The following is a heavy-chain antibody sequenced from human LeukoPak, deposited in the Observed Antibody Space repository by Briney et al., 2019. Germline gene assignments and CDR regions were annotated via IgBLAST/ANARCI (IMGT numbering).Heavy chain of an antibody. D-gene: IGHD3-22*01. V-gene: IGHV1-2*02. CDR3: AREDYDSSGEYFQL. CDR2: INPNSGDT. CDR1: GYTFTGYY. Sequence: ASVKVSCKASGYTFTGYYMHWVRQAPGQGLEWMGWINPNSGDTNYAQKFQGRVTMTRDTSISTAYMELSRLRSDDTAVYYCAREDYDSSGEYFQLWGQGTLVTVSS. J-gene: IGHJ1*01.